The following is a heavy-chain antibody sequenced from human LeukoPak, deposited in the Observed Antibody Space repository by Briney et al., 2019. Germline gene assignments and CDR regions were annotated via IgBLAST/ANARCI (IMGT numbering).Heavy chain of an antibody. V-gene: IGHV3-30*14. CDR1: GFTFSSYA. D-gene: IGHD3-22*01. Sequence: GGSLRLSCAASGFTFSSYAMHWVRQAPGKGLEWVAVISYDGSNKYYADSVKGRFTISRDNSKNTLYLQMNSLRAEDTAVYYCARESNSGYYLSYWGQGTLVTVSS. CDR3: ARESNSGYYLSY. CDR2: ISYDGSNK. J-gene: IGHJ4*02.